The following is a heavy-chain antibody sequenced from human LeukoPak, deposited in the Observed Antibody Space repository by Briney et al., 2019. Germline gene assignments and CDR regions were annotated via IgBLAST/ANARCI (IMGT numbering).Heavy chain of an antibody. D-gene: IGHD3-22*01. CDR2: IIPIFGTA. CDR1: GGTFSSYA. Sequence: ASVKVSCKASGGTFSSYAISWVRQAPGQGLEWMGGIIPIFGTANYAQKFQGRVTITADESTSTAYMELSSLRSEDTAVYYCARDRYYDSSGYDFDYWGQGALVTVSS. J-gene: IGHJ4*02. CDR3: ARDRYYDSSGYDFDY. V-gene: IGHV1-69*13.